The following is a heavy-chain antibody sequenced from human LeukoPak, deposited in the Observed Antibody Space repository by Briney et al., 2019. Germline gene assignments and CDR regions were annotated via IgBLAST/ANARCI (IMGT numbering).Heavy chain of an antibody. CDR1: GYTFSGYY. CDR2: INPSSGGT. D-gene: IGHD3-22*01. J-gene: IGHJ4*02. Sequence: GASVKVSCKASGYTFSGYYMHWVRQAPGQGLEWMGWINPSSGGTNYAQKFQGRVTMTRDTSISTAYMELSRLTSDDTAVYYCAREGGFHDSSGDFDYWGQGTLVTVSS. CDR3: AREGGFHDSSGDFDY. V-gene: IGHV1-2*02.